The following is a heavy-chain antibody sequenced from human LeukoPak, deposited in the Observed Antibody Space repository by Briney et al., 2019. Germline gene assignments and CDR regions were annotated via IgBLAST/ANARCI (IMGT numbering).Heavy chain of an antibody. V-gene: IGHV1-46*01. J-gene: IGHJ4*02. Sequence: APVKVSCKASGYSFTGYYIHWVRQAPGQGLEWMGIINPSGGSTSYAQKFQGRVTMTRDMSTSTVYMELSSLRSEDTAVYYCAATMIVDYYFDYWGQGTLVTVSS. CDR3: AATMIVDYYFDY. D-gene: IGHD3-22*01. CDR1: GYSFTGYY. CDR2: INPSGGST.